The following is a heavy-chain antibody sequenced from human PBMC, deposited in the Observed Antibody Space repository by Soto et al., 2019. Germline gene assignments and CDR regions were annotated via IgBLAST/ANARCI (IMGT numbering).Heavy chain of an antibody. CDR1: GYGFANFW. V-gene: IGHV5-51*01. Sequence: GESLKISCKGSGYGFANFWTAWVRQMPGKGLEWMGSIYPSDSDTRYSPSFQGQVTISADKSISTACLQWSSLQASDTAMYFCARRQTYYFDQWGQGTLVTVSS. J-gene: IGHJ4*02. CDR3: ARRQTYYFDQ. CDR2: IYPSDSDT.